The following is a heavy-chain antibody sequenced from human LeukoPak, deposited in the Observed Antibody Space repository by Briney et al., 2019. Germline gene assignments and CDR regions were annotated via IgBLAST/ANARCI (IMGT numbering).Heavy chain of an antibody. CDR2: ISSSSSYT. Sequence: GGSLRLSCAASGFTFSDYYMSWIRQAPGKGLEWVSYISSSSSYTNYADSVKGRFTISRDNAKNSLFLQMNSLSAEDSAIYYCAGDCGFGEGINWFDPWGQGTLVTVST. J-gene: IGHJ5*02. V-gene: IGHV3-11*06. CDR1: GFTFSDYY. D-gene: IGHD3-10*01. CDR3: AGDCGFGEGINWFDP.